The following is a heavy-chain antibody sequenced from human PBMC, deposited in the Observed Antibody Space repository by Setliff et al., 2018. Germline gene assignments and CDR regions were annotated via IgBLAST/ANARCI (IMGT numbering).Heavy chain of an antibody. V-gene: IGHV3-53*01. J-gene: IGHJ4*02. Sequence: LRLSCAASGVTVSAYDMSWVRQAPGKGLEWVSLLDNDGSTYYSDSVKGRFTISRGTSRNTLYLQMSSLRTEDTAVYYCARGGVAAAGRKGVFEYWGQGTLVTVSS. D-gene: IGHD6-13*01. CDR3: ARGGVAAAGRKGVFEY. CDR1: GVTVSAYD. CDR2: LDNDGST.